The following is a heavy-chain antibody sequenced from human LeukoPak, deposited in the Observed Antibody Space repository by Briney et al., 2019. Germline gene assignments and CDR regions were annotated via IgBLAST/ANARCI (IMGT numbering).Heavy chain of an antibody. CDR3: ARYDTAMATGGIDY. D-gene: IGHD5-18*01. CDR2: IKQDGSEK. CDR1: GFTFTTYS. V-gene: IGHV3-7*01. J-gene: IGHJ4*02. Sequence: GGSLRLSCAASGFTFTTYSMNWVRQAPGKGLEWVANIKQDGSEKYYVDSVKGRFTISSDNAKNSLYLQMNSLRAEDTAVYYCARYDTAMATGGIDYWGQGTLVTVSS.